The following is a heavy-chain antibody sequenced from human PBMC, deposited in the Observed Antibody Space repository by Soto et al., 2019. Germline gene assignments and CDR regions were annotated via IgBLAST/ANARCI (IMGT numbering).Heavy chain of an antibody. CDR2: ISSNGGST. V-gene: IGHV3-64*01. D-gene: IGHD2-2*01. Sequence: PGGSLRLSCAASGFTFSSYAMHWVRQAPGKGLEYVSAISSNGGSTYYANSVKGRFTISRDNSKNTLYLQMGSLRAEDMAVYYCARGTSCFDYWGQATLVTVSS. CDR1: GFTFSSYA. J-gene: IGHJ4*02. CDR3: ARGTSCFDY.